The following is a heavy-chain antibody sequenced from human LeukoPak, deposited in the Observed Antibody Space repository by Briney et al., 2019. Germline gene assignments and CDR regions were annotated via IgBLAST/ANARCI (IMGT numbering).Heavy chain of an antibody. CDR2: IYYSGST. Sequence: SETLSLTCTVSGGSISSYYWSWIRQPPGKGLEWIGYIYYSGSTNYNPSLKSRVTRSVDTSKNQFSLKLSSVTAADTAVYYCARHGYSSGIYYSDYWGQGTLVTVSS. D-gene: IGHD6-25*01. V-gene: IGHV4-59*08. CDR1: GGSISSYY. CDR3: ARHGYSSGIYYSDY. J-gene: IGHJ4*02.